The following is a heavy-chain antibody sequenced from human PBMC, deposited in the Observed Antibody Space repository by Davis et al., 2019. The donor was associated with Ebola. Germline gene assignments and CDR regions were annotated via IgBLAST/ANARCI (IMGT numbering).Heavy chain of an antibody. CDR1: GGSISSSNW. J-gene: IGHJ4*02. CDR2: IYHGGST. D-gene: IGHD3-10*01. CDR3: ARVGRWFGDPRAFDY. V-gene: IGHV4-4*02. Sequence: SETLSLTCAVSGGSISSSNWWSWVRQTPGKGLEWIGEIYHGGSTNYNPSLKSRVTMSIDKSKNQFSLKLSSVTAADTAVYYCARVGRWFGDPRAFDYWGQGTLVTVSS.